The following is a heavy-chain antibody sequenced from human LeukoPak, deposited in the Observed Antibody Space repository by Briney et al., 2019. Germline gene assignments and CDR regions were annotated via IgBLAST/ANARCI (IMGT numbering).Heavy chain of an antibody. CDR1: GYSFTTYW. V-gene: IGHV5-51*01. J-gene: IGHJ4*02. CDR3: ARQVVVGEYYFDY. D-gene: IGHD3-22*01. CDR2: IYPGDSDT. Sequence: GESLKISCEASGYSFTTYWIGWVRQMPGKGLEWMGIIYPGDSDTRYSPSFQGQVTISADKSISTAYLQWSSLKASDTAMYYCARQVVVGEYYFDYWGQGTLVTVSS.